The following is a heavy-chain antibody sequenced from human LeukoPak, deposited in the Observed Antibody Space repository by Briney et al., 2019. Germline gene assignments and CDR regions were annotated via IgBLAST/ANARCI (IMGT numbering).Heavy chain of an antibody. J-gene: IGHJ4*02. CDR2: ISYDGSNK. Sequence: PGRSLGLSCAASGFTFSSYAMHWVRQAPGKGLEWVAVISYDGSNKYYADSVKGRFTISRDNSKNTLYLQMNSLRAEDTAVYYCARDIPDDSYYYDSSGYYYANDYWGQGTLVTVSS. V-gene: IGHV3-30-3*01. D-gene: IGHD3-22*01. CDR3: ARDIPDDSYYYDSSGYYYANDY. CDR1: GFTFSSYA.